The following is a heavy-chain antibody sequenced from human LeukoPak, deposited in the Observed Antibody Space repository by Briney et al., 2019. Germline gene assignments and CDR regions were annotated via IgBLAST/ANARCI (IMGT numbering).Heavy chain of an antibody. CDR3: AAGGLYELLPY. Sequence: ASVKVSCKVSGYNLTELSMHWVRQAPGKGLEWMGGFDPGDGAMDYAQRFQGRVTMTEDTSTGTVYMELSSLKSEDTAVYYCAAGGLYELLPYWGQGTLDSVST. CDR1: GYNLTELS. V-gene: IGHV1-24*01. D-gene: IGHD2-8*01. J-gene: IGHJ4*02. CDR2: FDPGDGAM.